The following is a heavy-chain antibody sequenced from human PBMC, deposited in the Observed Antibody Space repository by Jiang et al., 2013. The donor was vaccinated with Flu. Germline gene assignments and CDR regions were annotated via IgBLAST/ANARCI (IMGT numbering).Heavy chain of an antibody. D-gene: IGHD1-26*01. J-gene: IGHJ3*02. CDR1: GGSISSYY. CDR3: ARSKWGYAFDI. Sequence: GLLKPSETLSLTCTVSGGSISSYYWSWIRQPPGKGLEWIGYIYYSGNTNYNPSLKSRVTISLDTSKNQFSLQLSSVTAADTAVYYCARSKWGYAFDIWGQGTVVTVSS. V-gene: IGHV4-59*01. CDR2: IYYSGNT.